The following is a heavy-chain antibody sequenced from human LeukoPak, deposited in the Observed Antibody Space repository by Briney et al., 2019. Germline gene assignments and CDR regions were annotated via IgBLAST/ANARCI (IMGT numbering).Heavy chain of an antibody. CDR1: AGSFISSSHH. V-gene: IGHV4-39*01. Sequence: SETLSLTCTVSAGSFISSSHHWGWIRQSPGKGLEWIGTVYYGRTTYYNPSLDGRVTISLDTSANHFSLQLNSVTAADTAVYYCVRHDGRGGATMGAFDLWGQGSLVTVSS. J-gene: IGHJ5*01. CDR3: VRHDGRGGATMGAFDL. D-gene: IGHD5-12*01. CDR2: VYYGRTT.